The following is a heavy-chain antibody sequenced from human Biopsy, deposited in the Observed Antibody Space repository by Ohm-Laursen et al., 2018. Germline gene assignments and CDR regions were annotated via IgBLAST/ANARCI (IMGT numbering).Heavy chain of an antibody. V-gene: IGHV1-69*06. CDR2: SIPLFNTA. Sequence: GATVKISCKASGGTFTNHAVGWVRQAPGHGLEWVGSSIPLFNTANYADKFQGRVTLTADKSTTTAYMELSSLRSEDTAIYYCARFPLGAYDDSGSYRAVEHWYFDLWGRGTLVTVSS. CDR3: ARFPLGAYDDSGSYRAVEHWYFDL. CDR1: GGTFTNHA. D-gene: IGHD3-22*01. J-gene: IGHJ2*01.